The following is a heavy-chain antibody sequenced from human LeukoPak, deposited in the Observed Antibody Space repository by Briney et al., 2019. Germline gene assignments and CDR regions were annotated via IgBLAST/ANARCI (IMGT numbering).Heavy chain of an antibody. J-gene: IGHJ3*02. CDR2: ISAYNGNT. CDR3: ARDQYCSGGSCFANDAFDI. V-gene: IGHV1-18*04. CDR1: GYTFTGYY. D-gene: IGHD2-15*01. Sequence: ASVKVSCKASGYTFTGYYMHWVRQAPGQGLEWMGWISAYNGNTNYAQKLQGRVTMTTDTSTSTAYMELRSLRSDDTAVYYCARDQYCSGGSCFANDAFDIWGQGTMVTVSS.